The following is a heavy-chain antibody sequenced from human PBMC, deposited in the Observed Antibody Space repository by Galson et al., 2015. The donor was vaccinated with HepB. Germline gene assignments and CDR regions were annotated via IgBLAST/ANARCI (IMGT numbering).Heavy chain of an antibody. CDR3: AREQHQLIRDLKD. D-gene: IGHD1-1*01. CDR2: ISGRGSTI. CDR1: GFTFSDTF. J-gene: IGHJ4*02. Sequence: LRLSCAGSGFTFSDTFMTWIRQAPGKGLEWVSHISGRGSTIYYANSVRGRFTVSRDNAKNSLYLQMNSLRPDDTAVYYCAREQHQLIRDLKDWGRGTLVTVSS. V-gene: IGHV3-11*01.